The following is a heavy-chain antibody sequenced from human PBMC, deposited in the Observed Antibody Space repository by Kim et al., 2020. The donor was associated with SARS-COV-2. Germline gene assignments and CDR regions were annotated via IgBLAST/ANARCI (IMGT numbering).Heavy chain of an antibody. Sequence: SETLSLTCTVSGGSISSGGYYWSWIRHHPGKGLEGIGYIYYSGSTYYNPSLKSRVTISVDTSKNQFPLKLSSVTAADTAVYYSARAGSSTSWLDDAFDSWGQGTMVTVSS. J-gene: IGHJ3*02. CDR2: IYYSGST. CDR1: GGSISSGGYY. D-gene: IGHD2-2*01. CDR3: ARAGSSTSWLDDAFDS. V-gene: IGHV4-31*03.